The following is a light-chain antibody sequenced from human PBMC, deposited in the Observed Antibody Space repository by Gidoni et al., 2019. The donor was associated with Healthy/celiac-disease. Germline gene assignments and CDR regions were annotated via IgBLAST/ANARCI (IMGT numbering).Light chain of an antibody. CDR3: QKYNSGT. Sequence: DIQMTQSPSSLSASVGDRVTIYQQKPGKVPKLLIYAASTLQSGVPSRFSGSGSGTDFTLTISSLQPEDVATYYCQKYNSGTFXQXTRLXIK. V-gene: IGKV1-27*01. J-gene: IGKJ5*01. CDR2: AAS.